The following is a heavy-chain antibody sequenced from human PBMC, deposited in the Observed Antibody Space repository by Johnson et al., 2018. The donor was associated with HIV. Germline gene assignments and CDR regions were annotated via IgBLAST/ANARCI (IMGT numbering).Heavy chain of an antibody. D-gene: IGHD3-22*01. Sequence: EVQLVESGGGLVQPGRSLRLSCAASGFTFDDYAMHWVRQAPGKGLEWVSGISWNSGSIGYADSVKGRFTISRDNAKNSLYLQMNSLRAEDTAVYYCARDPVSHYYDSSGSLDDAFDIWGQGTMVTVSS. V-gene: IGHV3-9*01. J-gene: IGHJ3*02. CDR3: ARDPVSHYYDSSGSLDDAFDI. CDR1: GFTFDDYA. CDR2: ISWNSGSI.